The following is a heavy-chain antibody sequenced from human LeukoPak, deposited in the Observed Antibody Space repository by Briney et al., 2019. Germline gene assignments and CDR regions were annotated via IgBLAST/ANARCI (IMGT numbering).Heavy chain of an antibody. CDR2: IKQDGSEE. CDR3: ARSVTVHYYYYYYMDV. CDR1: GFTFSSYW. V-gene: IGHV3-7*01. Sequence: QPGGSLRLSCAASGFTFSSYWMSWVRQAPGKGLEWVANIKQDGSEEYYVDSVKGRFTISRDNAKNSLYLQMNSLRAEDTAVYYCARSVTVHYYYYYYMDVWGKGTTVTVSS. J-gene: IGHJ6*03. D-gene: IGHD4-11*01.